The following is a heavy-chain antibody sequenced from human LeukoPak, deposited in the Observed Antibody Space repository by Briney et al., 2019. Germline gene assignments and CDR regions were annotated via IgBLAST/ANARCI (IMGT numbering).Heavy chain of an antibody. CDR2: INHSGST. J-gene: IGHJ4*02. CDR3: ARAQRNYGSRAFDY. D-gene: IGHD1-7*01. Sequence: SETLSLTCAVYGGSFSGYYWSWIRQPPGKGLEWIGEINHSGSTNYNPSLKSRVTISVDTSKNQFSLKLSSVTAADTAVYYCARAQRNYGSRAFDYWGQGALVTVSS. V-gene: IGHV4-34*01. CDR1: GGSFSGYY.